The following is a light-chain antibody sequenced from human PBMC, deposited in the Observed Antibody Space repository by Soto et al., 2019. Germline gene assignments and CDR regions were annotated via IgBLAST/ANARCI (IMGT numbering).Light chain of an antibody. CDR3: QQSYRTPRT. V-gene: IGKV1-39*01. Sequence: DIQMTQSPSSLSASVGDRVTITCRASQSVSSYLNWYQQKPGKAPKLLIYAASSLQSGVPSRFSGSGSGTDFTLTITSLQPEDFSTYYCQQSYRTPRTFGQGTKVDMK. J-gene: IGKJ1*01. CDR1: QSVSSY. CDR2: AAS.